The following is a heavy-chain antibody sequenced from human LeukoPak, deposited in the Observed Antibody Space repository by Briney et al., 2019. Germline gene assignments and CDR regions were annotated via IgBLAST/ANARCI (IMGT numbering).Heavy chain of an antibody. CDR2: IYYSGST. V-gene: IGHV4-59*01. CDR3: ARSKPGWQGLYFDY. J-gene: IGHJ4*02. D-gene: IGHD6-19*01. Sequence: SETLSLTCTVSGGSISSYYWSWIRQPPGKGLEWIGYIYYSGSTNYNPSLKSRVTISVDTSKNQFCLKLSSVTAADTAVYYCARSKPGWQGLYFDYWGQGTLVTVSS. CDR1: GGSISSYY.